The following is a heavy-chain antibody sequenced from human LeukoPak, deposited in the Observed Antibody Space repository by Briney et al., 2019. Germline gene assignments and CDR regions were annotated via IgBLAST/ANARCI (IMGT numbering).Heavy chain of an antibody. D-gene: IGHD4-11*01. J-gene: IGHJ6*02. CDR3: ARRVNSNYYYYGMDV. Sequence: GESLKISCKGSGYSFTSYWIGWVRQMPGKGLEWMGIIYPGDSDTRYSPSFQGQVTISADKSISTAYLQWSSLKASDTAMYYCARRVNSNYYYYGMDVWGQGTTVTVSS. V-gene: IGHV5-51*01. CDR1: GYSFTSYW. CDR2: IYPGDSDT.